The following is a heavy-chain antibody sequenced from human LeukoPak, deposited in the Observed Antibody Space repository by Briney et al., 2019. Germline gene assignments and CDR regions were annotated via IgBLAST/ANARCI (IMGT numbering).Heavy chain of an antibody. CDR1: GFTFSCYA. J-gene: IGHJ4*02. V-gene: IGHV3-30*04. D-gene: IGHD5-24*01. CDR2: ISYDGSNK. CDR3: ARDTGGSGDGYSYYFDY. Sequence: HPGGSLRLSCAASGFTFSCYAMHWVRQAPGKGLEWVAVISYDGSNKYYADSVKGRFTISRDNSKNTLYLQMNSLRAEDTAVYYCARDTGGSGDGYSYYFDYWGQGTLVTVSS.